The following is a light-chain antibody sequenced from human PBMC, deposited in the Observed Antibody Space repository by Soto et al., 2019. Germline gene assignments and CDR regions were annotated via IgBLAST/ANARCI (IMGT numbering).Light chain of an antibody. CDR1: SSDVGGYNY. CDR3: SSYTSSSTRV. Sequence: QSVLTQPASVSGSPGQSITISCTGTSSDVGGYNYVSWYQQHPGKAPKLVIFDVSDRPSGVSNRFSGSKSGNTASLTISGLQDEDEADDYCSSYTSSSTRVFGTGTKLTVL. J-gene: IGLJ1*01. CDR2: DVS. V-gene: IGLV2-14*01.